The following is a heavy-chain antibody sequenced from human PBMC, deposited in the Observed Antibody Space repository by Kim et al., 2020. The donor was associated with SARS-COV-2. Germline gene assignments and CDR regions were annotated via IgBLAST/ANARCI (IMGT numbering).Heavy chain of an antibody. CDR2: ST. CDR3: ARRGSAMFDP. D-gene: IGHD6-19*01. V-gene: IGHV3-74*01. Sequence: STSYADSVKGRFTISRGNAKSTLYLQMNSLRAEDTAVYYCARRGSAMFDPWGQGTLVTVSS. J-gene: IGHJ5*02.